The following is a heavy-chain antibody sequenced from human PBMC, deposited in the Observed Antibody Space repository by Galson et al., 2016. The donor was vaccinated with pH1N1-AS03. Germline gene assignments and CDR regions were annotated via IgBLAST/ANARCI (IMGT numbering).Heavy chain of an antibody. V-gene: IGHV3-30*19. D-gene: IGHD6-19*01. J-gene: IGHJ4*02. CDR1: GFTFSNYG. CDR2: ISPDGTKT. CDR3: ARIISVAGTSGDY. Sequence: SLRLSCAASGFTFSNYGMHWVRQAPGKGLEWVALISPDGTKTHQADSVKGRFTISRDNSKSTLSLQMNSLRTEDTAVYYCARIISVAGTSGDYWGQGTLVTVSS.